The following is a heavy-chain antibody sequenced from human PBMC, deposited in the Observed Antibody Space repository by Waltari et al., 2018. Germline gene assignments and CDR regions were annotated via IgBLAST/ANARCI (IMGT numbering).Heavy chain of an antibody. Sequence: EVQLVESGGGLVQPGGSLRLSCTASGVTFRTSWMHWVRHGPGTGLMWVSRIDSDGITTSYEDSVRGRFTISRDNAKNTLYLQMNSVRDEDTAVYYCGRARVQGVKYFDYWGRGTLVTVSS. CDR1: GVTFRTSW. J-gene: IGHJ4*02. CDR2: IDSDGITT. D-gene: IGHD3-10*01. CDR3: GRARVQGVKYFDY. V-gene: IGHV3-74*01.